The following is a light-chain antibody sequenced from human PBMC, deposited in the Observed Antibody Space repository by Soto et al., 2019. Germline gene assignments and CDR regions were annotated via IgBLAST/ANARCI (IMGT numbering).Light chain of an antibody. V-gene: IGLV2-14*03. CDR3: TSYTRSSTYV. Sequence: QSVLTQPASVSGSPGQSITISCTGTVSDVGGYASVSWYQQHPGKAPKLMIYDVSDRPSGVSNRFSGSKSGNTASLTISGLQAEDEADYYCTSYTRSSTYVFGPGTKVTVL. CDR1: VSDVGGYAS. J-gene: IGLJ1*01. CDR2: DVS.